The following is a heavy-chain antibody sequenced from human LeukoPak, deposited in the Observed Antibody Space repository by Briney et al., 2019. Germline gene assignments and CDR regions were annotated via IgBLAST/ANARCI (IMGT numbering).Heavy chain of an antibody. CDR1: GFTFDDSA. CDR2: ISWNSYTK. CDR3: ANRIVVMTAIPRFGDAFDI. J-gene: IGHJ3*02. Sequence: GGSLRLSCAASGFTFDDSAMHWVRQAPGKGLEWVSGISWNSYTKGYADSVKGRFTISRDNSKNTLYLQMNSLRAEDTAVYYCANRIVVMTAIPRFGDAFDIWGQGTMVTVSS. D-gene: IGHD2-21*02. V-gene: IGHV3-9*01.